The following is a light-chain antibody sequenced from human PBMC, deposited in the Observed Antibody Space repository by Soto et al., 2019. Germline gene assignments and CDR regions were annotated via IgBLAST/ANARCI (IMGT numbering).Light chain of an antibody. V-gene: IGKV1-27*01. CDR1: QGISNS. Sequence: DIQMTQSPSSLSASVGDRVTITCRASQGISNSLAWYQQKLGKVPKLLIYAASTLQSGVPSRFSGSGSGTDFSFTISSLQPEDVASYYCQQYNSAPPFTFGPGTKVDIK. J-gene: IGKJ3*01. CDR3: QQYNSAPPFT. CDR2: AAS.